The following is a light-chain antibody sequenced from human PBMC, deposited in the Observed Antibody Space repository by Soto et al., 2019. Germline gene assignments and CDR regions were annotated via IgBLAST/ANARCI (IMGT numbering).Light chain of an antibody. CDR1: SSDVGGHNY. Sequence: QSALTQPASVSGSPGQSITISCTGSSSDVGGHNYVSWYQQHPGKAPKLMIYEVTKRPSGVSNRFSGSKSGNTASLTVSGLQAEDEDDYYCSSYTFTRTLYVLGTGNKGPV. CDR3: SSYTFTRTLYV. CDR2: EVT. V-gene: IGLV2-14*01. J-gene: IGLJ1*01.